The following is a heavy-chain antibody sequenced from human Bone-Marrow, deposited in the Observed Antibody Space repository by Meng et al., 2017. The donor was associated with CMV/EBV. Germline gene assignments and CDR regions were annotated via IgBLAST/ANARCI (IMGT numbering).Heavy chain of an antibody. CDR2: IRSKANSYAT. D-gene: IGHD3-22*01. J-gene: IGHJ3*02. CDR3: ANYYDSSGYGIDI. V-gene: IGHV3-73*01. CDR1: GFTFSSYS. Sequence: GESLKISCAASGFTFSSYSMNWVRQAPGKGLEWVGRIRSKANSYATAYAASVKGRFTISRDDSKNTAYLQMNSLKTEDTAVYYCANYYDSSGYGIDIWGQGTMVTVSS.